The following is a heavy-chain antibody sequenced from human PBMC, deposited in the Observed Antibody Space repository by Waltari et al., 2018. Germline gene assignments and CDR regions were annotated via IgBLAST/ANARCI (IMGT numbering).Heavy chain of an antibody. CDR3: ARALYSSGWYSY. V-gene: IGHV1-2*02. J-gene: IGHJ4*02. CDR2: INPNSGGT. CDR1: GYTFTGYY. D-gene: IGHD6-19*01. Sequence: QVQLVQSGAEVKKPGASVKVSCKASGYTFTGYYMPWVRQAPGQGLEWMGWINPNSGGTNYAQKLQGRVTMTRDTSISTAYMELSRLRSDDTAVYYCARALYSSGWYSYWGQGTLVTVSS.